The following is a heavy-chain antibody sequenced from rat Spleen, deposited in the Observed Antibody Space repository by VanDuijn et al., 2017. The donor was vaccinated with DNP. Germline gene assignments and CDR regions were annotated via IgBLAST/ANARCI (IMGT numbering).Heavy chain of an antibody. J-gene: IGHJ2*01. CDR2: ITASGGST. Sequence: EVQLVESGGGLVQPGRSLKLSCAASGFTFSFYGMAWVRQAPKKGLEWVASITASGGSTYYRDSVKGRFTISRDNANNTLYLQMSSLRSEDTATYYCTRDLNHGYNYAFDYWGQGVMVTVSS. CDR1: GFTFSFYG. D-gene: IGHD1-4*01. CDR3: TRDLNHGYNYAFDY. V-gene: IGHV5S13*01.